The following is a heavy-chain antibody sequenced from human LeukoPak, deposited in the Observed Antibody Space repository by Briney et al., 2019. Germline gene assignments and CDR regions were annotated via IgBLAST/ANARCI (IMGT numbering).Heavy chain of an antibody. D-gene: IGHD6-13*01. Sequence: SVKVSCKASGGTFSSYAISWVRQAPGQGLEWMGGIIPIFGTANYAQKFQGRVAITADESTSTAYMELSSLRSEDTAVYYCARDHIAAAGTTDYYYVDVWGKGTTVTVSS. J-gene: IGHJ6*03. CDR2: IIPIFGTA. CDR3: ARDHIAAAGTTDYYYVDV. V-gene: IGHV1-69*13. CDR1: GGTFSSYA.